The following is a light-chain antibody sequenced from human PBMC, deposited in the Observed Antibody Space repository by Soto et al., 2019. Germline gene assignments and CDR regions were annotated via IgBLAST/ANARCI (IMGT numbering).Light chain of an antibody. V-gene: IGKV3-11*01. CDR1: QSVSSKY. CDR3: QQRSNWPSIT. Sequence: EIVLTQSPGSLSLSPGERATLSCRAIQSVSSKYLAWYQQKPGQAPRLLIYDASNRATGIPARFSGSGSGTDFTLTISSLEPEDFAVYYCQQRSNWPSITFGQGTRLEIK. CDR2: DAS. J-gene: IGKJ5*01.